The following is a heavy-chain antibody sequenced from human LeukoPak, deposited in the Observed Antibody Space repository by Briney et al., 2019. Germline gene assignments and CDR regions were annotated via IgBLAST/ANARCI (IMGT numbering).Heavy chain of an antibody. V-gene: IGHV4-34*01. D-gene: IGHD3-22*01. CDR3: ARVNDSSGYYLRYFDY. CDR1: GGSFSGYY. J-gene: IGHJ4*02. CDR2: INHSGST. Sequence: SETLSLTCAVYGGSFSGYYWSWIRQPPGKGLEWIGEINHSGSTNNNPSLKSRVTISVDTSKNQFSLKLSSVTAADTAVYYCARVNDSSGYYLRYFDYWGQGTLVTVSS.